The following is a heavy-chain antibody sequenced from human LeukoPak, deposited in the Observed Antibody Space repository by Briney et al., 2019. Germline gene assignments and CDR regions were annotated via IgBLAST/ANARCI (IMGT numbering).Heavy chain of an antibody. V-gene: IGHV3-9*01. CDR2: ISWNSGST. CDR3: ARRIAAAAAPYYFDY. Sequence: GGSLRLSCAASGFTFDDYAMHWVRQAPGKGLEWVSGISWNSGSTSYADSVKGRFTISRDNAKNTLYLQMNSLRAEDTAVYYCARRIAAAAAPYYFDYWGQGTLVTVSS. D-gene: IGHD6-13*01. J-gene: IGHJ4*02. CDR1: GFTFDDYA.